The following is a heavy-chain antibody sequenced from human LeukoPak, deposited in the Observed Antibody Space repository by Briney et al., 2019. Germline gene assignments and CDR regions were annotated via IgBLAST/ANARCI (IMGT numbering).Heavy chain of an antibody. CDR2: IKQDGSEK. CDR1: GFTFSSYW. Sequence: GGSLRLSCAASGFTFSSYWINWVRQAPGKGLEWVAKIKQDGSEKYYVDSVKGRFTISRDNVKNSLYLQMNSLRAEDTAVYYCANHRWGYGMDVWGQGTTVTVSS. D-gene: IGHD3-16*01. CDR3: ANHRWGYGMDV. J-gene: IGHJ6*02. V-gene: IGHV3-7*01.